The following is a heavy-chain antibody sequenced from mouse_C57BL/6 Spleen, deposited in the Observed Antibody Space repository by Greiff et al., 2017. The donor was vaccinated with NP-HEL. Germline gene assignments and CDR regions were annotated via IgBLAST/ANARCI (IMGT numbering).Heavy chain of an antibody. V-gene: IGHV1-53*01. Sequence: QVQLKQPGTELVKPGASVKLSCKASGYTFTSYWMHWVKQRPGQGLEWIGNINPSNGGTNYNEKFKSKATLTVDKSSSTAYMQLSSLTSEDSAVYYCARSDSNYFAMDYWGQGTSVTVSS. J-gene: IGHJ4*01. D-gene: IGHD2-5*01. CDR2: INPSNGGT. CDR1: GYTFTSYW. CDR3: ARSDSNYFAMDY.